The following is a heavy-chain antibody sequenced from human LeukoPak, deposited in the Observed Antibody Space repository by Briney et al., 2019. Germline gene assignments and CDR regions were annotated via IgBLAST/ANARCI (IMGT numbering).Heavy chain of an antibody. CDR2: INPNSGGT. V-gene: IGHV1-2*02. CDR1: GYTFTAYY. Sequence: ASVKVSCKASGYTFTAYYMHWVRQAPGQGPERMGWINPNSGGTDYAQKFRGRVTMTRDTSISTAYMELSSLTSDDTAVYYCARDGIYSRNFDAFDIWGQGTMVTVSS. CDR3: ARDGIYSRNFDAFDI. J-gene: IGHJ3*02. D-gene: IGHD6-13*01.